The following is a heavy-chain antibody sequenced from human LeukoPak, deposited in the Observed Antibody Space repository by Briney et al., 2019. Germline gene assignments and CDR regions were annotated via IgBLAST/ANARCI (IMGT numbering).Heavy chain of an antibody. CDR1: GFAFSDYY. Sequence: GGSLRLSCEASGFAFSDYYISWVRQAPGKGLEWVSYISGSGSTIYYADSVKGRFTISRDNAKNSMYLQIISLRAEDTAVYYCATGGVSSGSCFDYWGQGTLVTVSS. V-gene: IGHV3-11*01. CDR3: ATGGVSSGSCFDY. CDR2: ISGSGSTI. J-gene: IGHJ4*02. D-gene: IGHD6-13*01.